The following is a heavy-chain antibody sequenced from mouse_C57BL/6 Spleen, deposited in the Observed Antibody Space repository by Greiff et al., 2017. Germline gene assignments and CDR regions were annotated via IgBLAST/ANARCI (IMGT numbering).Heavy chain of an antibody. V-gene: IGHV1-53*01. CDR3: ARAGGYDVGFAY. CDR1: GYTFTSYW. CDR2: INPSNGGT. J-gene: IGHJ3*01. Sequence: VQLQQPGTELVKPGASVKLSCKASGYTFTSYWLHWVKQRPGQGLEWIGNINPSNGGTNYNEKFKSKATLTVDKSSSTAYMQLSSLTSEDSAVYYCARAGGYDVGFAYWGQGTLVTVSA. D-gene: IGHD2-2*01.